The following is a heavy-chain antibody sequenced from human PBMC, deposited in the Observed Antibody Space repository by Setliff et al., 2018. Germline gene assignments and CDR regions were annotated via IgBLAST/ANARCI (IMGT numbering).Heavy chain of an antibody. CDR2: IYYTGDP. Sequence: SETLSITCTVSGGSLRGNAIFWGWIRQPPGKGLEWIGSIYYTGDPYYNPSLKSRVTMSVDTSRNQFSLKLSSVTAADTAVYYCTRGPNLYGDLDSWGLGTLVTVSS. J-gene: IGHJ4*02. D-gene: IGHD4-17*01. V-gene: IGHV4-39*02. CDR3: TRGPNLYGDLDS. CDR1: GGSLRGNAIF.